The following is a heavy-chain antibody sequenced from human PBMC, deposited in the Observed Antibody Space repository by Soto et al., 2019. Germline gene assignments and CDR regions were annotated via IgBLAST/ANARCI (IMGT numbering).Heavy chain of an antibody. CDR1: GYTFTTYG. J-gene: IGHJ4*02. CDR2: ISSYNGNT. Sequence: QVQLVQSGAEVKKPGASVKVSCKASGYTFTTYGISWVRQAPGQGLEWMGWISSYNGNTNYAQKLQDRVTMTTDTSTNIAYMELRSLRSDDTAVFYCARDRGSGSYYAQFDYWGQGTLVTVSS. V-gene: IGHV1-18*01. CDR3: ARDRGSGSYYAQFDY. D-gene: IGHD1-26*01.